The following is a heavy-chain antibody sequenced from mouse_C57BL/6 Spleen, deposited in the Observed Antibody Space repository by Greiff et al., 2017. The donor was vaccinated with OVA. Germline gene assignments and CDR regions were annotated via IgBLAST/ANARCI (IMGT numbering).Heavy chain of an antibody. J-gene: IGHJ4*01. V-gene: IGHV1-82*01. D-gene: IGHD2-2*01. CDR3: ARGYDGYAMDY. CDR2: IYPGDGDT. Sequence: VQLQQSGPELVKPGASVKISCKASGYAFSSSWMNWVKQRPGKGLEWIGRIYPGDGDTNYNGKFKGKATLTADKSSSTAYMQLSSLTSEDSAVSVCARGYDGYAMDYWGQGTSVTVSS. CDR1: GYAFSSSW.